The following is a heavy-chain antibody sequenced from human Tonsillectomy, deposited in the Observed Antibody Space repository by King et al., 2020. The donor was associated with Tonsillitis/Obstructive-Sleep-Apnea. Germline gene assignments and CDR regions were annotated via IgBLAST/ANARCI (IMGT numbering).Heavy chain of an antibody. CDR2: INTDGTST. D-gene: IGHD3-9*01. J-gene: IGHJ4*02. V-gene: IGHV3-74*01. CDR1: GFTFSNYS. CDR3: ARAPDVARYVNYYFDY. Sequence: VQLVESGGGLVQPGGSLRLSCAASGFTFSNYSMHWVRQAPGKGLAWVSRINTDGTSTTSADSVKGRFTISRENAKNTLYLQMDSLRAEDTAVYYCARAPDVARYVNYYFDYWGQGALVTVSS.